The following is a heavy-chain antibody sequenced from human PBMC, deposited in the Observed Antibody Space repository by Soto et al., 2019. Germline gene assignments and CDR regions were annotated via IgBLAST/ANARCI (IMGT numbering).Heavy chain of an antibody. CDR1: GGSISSSSYY. D-gene: IGHD3-3*01. V-gene: IGHV4-39*01. CDR3: ARLYYDFSSGYGIDV. J-gene: IGHJ6*02. CDR2: IYYSGST. Sequence: SETLSLTCTVSGGSISSSSYYWGWIRQPPGKGLEWIGSIYYSGSTYYNPSLKSRVTISVDTSNNQFSLKLSSVTAADTAVYYCARLYYDFSSGYGIDVCAQGTAVPVSS.